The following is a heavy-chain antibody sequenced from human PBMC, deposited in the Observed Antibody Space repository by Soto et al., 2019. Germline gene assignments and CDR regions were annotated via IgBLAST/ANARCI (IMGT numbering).Heavy chain of an antibody. CDR2: IYNSGTT. V-gene: IGHV4-59*13. Sequence: SETLSLTCTVSGGSISNYYCSWIRQTPGKGLEYIGFIYNSGTTNYHPSLKSRVTISIDTSKSQFYLKLSSVTAADTAVYYCARIGLYDSDDYYYPDYWGQGTLVTV. CDR1: GGSISNYY. J-gene: IGHJ4*02. D-gene: IGHD3-22*01. CDR3: ARIGLYDSDDYYYPDY.